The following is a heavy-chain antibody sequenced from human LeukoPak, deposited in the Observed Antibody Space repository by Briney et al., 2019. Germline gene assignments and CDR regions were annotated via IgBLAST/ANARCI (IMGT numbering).Heavy chain of an antibody. Sequence: GGSLRLSCAVSGFTFSSYGMHGVRQAPGKGLEWVAVISYDGSNKYYADSVKGRFTISRDNSKNPLYLQMNSLRDEDTALYYCAKDRGGGSGSDHTSSWYYFDYWGQGTLVAVSS. J-gene: IGHJ4*02. V-gene: IGHV3-30*18. D-gene: IGHD6-13*01. CDR1: GFTFSSYG. CDR2: ISYDGSNK. CDR3: AKDRGGGSGSDHTSSWYYFDY.